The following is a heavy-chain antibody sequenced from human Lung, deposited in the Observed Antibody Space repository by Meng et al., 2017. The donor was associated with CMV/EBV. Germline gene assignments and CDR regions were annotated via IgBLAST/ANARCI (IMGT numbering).Heavy chain of an antibody. J-gene: IGHJ6*02. CDR2: IYPGDSDT. D-gene: IGHD2-15*01. CDR1: GYSFTSYW. Sequence: GGSXRLXCTGSGYSFTSYWIGWVRQMPGKGLEWMGIIYPGDSDTRYSPSFQGQVTISADKSISTAYLQWSSLKASDTAMYYCTRHGGSTIYYYYGMDVWGQGTTVTVSS. V-gene: IGHV5-51*01. CDR3: TRHGGSTIYYYYGMDV.